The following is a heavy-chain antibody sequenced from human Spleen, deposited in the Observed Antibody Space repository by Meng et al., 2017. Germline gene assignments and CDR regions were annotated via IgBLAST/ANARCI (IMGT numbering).Heavy chain of an antibody. CDR3: ARLALAGTRPFDY. V-gene: IGHV1-3*01. Sequence: QGQLVQSGTEVKKPGASVKVSCKASGYIFTNYAMHWVRQAPGQGLEWMGWIHAGNGNTKYSQKFQGRVTITRDTSASTAYMELSSLRSEDTAVYYCARLALAGTRPFDYWGQGTLVTVSS. D-gene: IGHD6-19*01. CDR2: IHAGNGNT. CDR1: GYIFTNYA. J-gene: IGHJ4*02.